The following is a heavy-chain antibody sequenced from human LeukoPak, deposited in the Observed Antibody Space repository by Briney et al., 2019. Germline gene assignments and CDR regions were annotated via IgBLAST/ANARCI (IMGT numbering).Heavy chain of an antibody. CDR2: ISGSSSRT. CDR1: GFTFTSYA. D-gene: IGHD3-10*01. CDR3: ARYDGGSGPFDY. J-gene: IGHJ4*02. Sequence: GGSLRLSCAASGFTFTSYAMNWVRQAPGKGLEWVSAISGSSSRTYYADSVKGRFTISRDNSKNTLYLQMNSLRAEDTAVYYCARYDGGSGPFDYWGQGTLVTVSS. V-gene: IGHV3-23*01.